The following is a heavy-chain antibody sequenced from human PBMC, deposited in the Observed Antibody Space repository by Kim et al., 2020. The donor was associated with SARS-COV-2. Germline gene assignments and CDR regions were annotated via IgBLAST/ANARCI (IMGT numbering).Heavy chain of an antibody. CDR3: AGRPLGSSSPFDY. Sequence: SETLSLTCTVSGGSISSYYWSWLRQPPGKGLEWIGYIYYSGSTNYNPSLKSRVTISVDTSKNQFSLKLSSVTAADTAVYYCAGRPLGSSSPFDYWGQGT. V-gene: IGHV4-59*08. CDR1: GGSISSYY. D-gene: IGHD6-6*01. J-gene: IGHJ4*02. CDR2: IYYSGST.